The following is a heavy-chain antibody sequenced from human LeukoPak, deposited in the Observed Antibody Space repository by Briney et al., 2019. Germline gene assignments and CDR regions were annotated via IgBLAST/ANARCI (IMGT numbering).Heavy chain of an antibody. D-gene: IGHD3-22*01. Sequence: GGSLRLSCAASGFTFSSYDMHWVRQATGKGLEWVSAIGTAGDTYYPGSVKGRFTISRENAKNSLYLQMNSLRAGDTAVYYCARGSTYYDSSGYSFDYWGQGTLVTVSS. CDR2: IGTAGDT. J-gene: IGHJ4*02. CDR1: GFTFSSYD. V-gene: IGHV3-13*01. CDR3: ARGSTYYDSSGYSFDY.